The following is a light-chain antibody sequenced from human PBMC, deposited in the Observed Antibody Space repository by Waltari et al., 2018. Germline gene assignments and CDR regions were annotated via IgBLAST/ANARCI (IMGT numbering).Light chain of an antibody. V-gene: IGLV2-11*01. CDR2: DVS. Sequence: QSALTQPRSVSGSPGQSVTIPCTGTTRSVASYTPVSWYQHHPGKAPKPMIYDVSNRPSGVPDRFSGSKYGNTASLTISGLQAEDEADYYCCSYAGNYTWVFGGGTKLTVL. CDR3: CSYAGNYTWV. J-gene: IGLJ3*02. CDR1: TRSVASYTP.